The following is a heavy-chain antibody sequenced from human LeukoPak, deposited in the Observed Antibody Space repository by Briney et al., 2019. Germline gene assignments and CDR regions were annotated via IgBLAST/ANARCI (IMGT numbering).Heavy chain of an antibody. V-gene: IGHV3-74*01. CDR2: ISGDGINT. Sequence: PGGSLRLSRAASGLTFRNDYMHWVRHAPGKGLEWVSRISGDGINTAYADSVKGRFTISRDNAKNSVYLQMNSLRAEDTAVYFCAREHSPGWFDPWGQGALVTVSS. CDR3: AREHSPGWFDP. CDR1: GLTFRNDY. J-gene: IGHJ5*02.